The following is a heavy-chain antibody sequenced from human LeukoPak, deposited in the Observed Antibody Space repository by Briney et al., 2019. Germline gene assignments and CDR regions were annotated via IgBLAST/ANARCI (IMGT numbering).Heavy chain of an antibody. J-gene: IGHJ6*02. CDR2: IYCSGST. CDR1: GGSISSGDYY. V-gene: IGHV4-30-4*01. Sequence: PSETLSLTCTVSGGSISSGDYYWSWIRQPPGKGLEWIGYIYCSGSTYYNPSLKSRVTISVDTSKNQFSLKLSPVTAADTAVYYCARDTPAPNYGILTGYHHIGDGMDVWGQGTTVTVSS. CDR3: ARDTPAPNYGILTGYHHIGDGMDV. D-gene: IGHD3-9*01.